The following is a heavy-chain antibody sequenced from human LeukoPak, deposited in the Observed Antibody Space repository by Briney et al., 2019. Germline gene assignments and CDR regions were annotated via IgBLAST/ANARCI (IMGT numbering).Heavy chain of an antibody. Sequence: PGGSLRLSCAASGFSFDDYVMHWVRQAPGKGLEWVSGISWNSGSTGYADSVKGRFTISRDNAKNSLYLQMNSLRADDTALYYCAKDLYSSGQDAFDIWGQGTVVTVSS. CDR2: ISWNSGST. CDR1: GFSFDDYV. D-gene: IGHD6-19*01. J-gene: IGHJ3*02. CDR3: AKDLYSSGQDAFDI. V-gene: IGHV3-9*01.